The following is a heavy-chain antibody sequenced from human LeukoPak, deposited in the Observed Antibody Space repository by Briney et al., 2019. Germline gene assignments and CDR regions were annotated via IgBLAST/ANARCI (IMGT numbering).Heavy chain of an antibody. Sequence: GGSLRLSCAASGFTFSSYCMNWVRQAPGKGLEWVSSISSSSNYIYYADSVKGRFTISRDNAKNSLYLQMNSLRAEDTALYYCAKEMTYYYDSRGSLRYYYMDVWGKGTTVTISS. CDR1: GFTFSSYC. D-gene: IGHD3-22*01. CDR2: ISSSSNYI. CDR3: AKEMTYYYDSRGSLRYYYMDV. J-gene: IGHJ6*03. V-gene: IGHV3-21*04.